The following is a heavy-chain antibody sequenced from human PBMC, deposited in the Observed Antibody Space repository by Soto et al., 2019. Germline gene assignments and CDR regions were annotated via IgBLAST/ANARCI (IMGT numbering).Heavy chain of an antibody. CDR3: ARDEYGDSVYYYYGMDV. CDR2: IIPIFGTA. CDR1: RGTFSSYA. J-gene: IGHJ6*02. Sequence: QVQLVQSGAEVKKRGSSVKVSCKASRGTFSSYAISWVRQAPGQGLEWMGGIIPIFGTANYGQKFQGRVTITADESTSTAYMELSSLRSEDTAVYYCARDEYGDSVYYYYGMDVWGQGTTVTVSS. D-gene: IGHD4-17*01. V-gene: IGHV1-69*01.